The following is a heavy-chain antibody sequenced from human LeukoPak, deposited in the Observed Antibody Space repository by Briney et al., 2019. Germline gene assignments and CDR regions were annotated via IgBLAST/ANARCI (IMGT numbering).Heavy chain of an antibody. CDR2: MYYSGST. D-gene: IGHD1-14*01. Sequence: SETLSLTCSVSGYFITSGYYWGWIRQSPGKGLEWIGNMYYSGSTYYNPSLKSRVTISVDTSKNQFSLKLSSVTAADTAVYYCARIGRFSYAMDVWGQGTTVIVSS. CDR3: ARIGRFSYAMDV. V-gene: IGHV4-38-2*01. CDR1: GYFITSGYY. J-gene: IGHJ6*02.